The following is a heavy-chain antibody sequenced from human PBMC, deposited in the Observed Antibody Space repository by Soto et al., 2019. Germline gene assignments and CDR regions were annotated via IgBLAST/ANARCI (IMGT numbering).Heavy chain of an antibody. CDR1: GYPFSDNQ. V-gene: IGHV1-2*02. J-gene: IGHJ5*02. CDR3: ARKHSLHYIRWGLEP. Sequence: ASVKVSCKASGYPFSDNQIHWLRRSPGQGLEWMGRINPKSDDTNYAQKFQGRVTMTRDTSIDTAYLELTGLTSDDTATYYCARKHSLHYIRWGLEPWGQGTLVTVSS. CDR2: INPKSDDT. D-gene: IGHD4-4*01.